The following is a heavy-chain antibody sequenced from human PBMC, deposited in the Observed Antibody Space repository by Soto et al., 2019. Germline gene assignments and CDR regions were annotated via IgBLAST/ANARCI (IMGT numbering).Heavy chain of an antibody. CDR2: IYYSGST. J-gene: IGHJ5*02. CDR1: GGSISSSSYY. V-gene: IGHV4-39*01. D-gene: IGHD5-12*01. Sequence: SETLSLTCTVSGGSISSSSYYWGWIRQPPGKGLEWIGSIYYSGSTYYNPSLKSRVTISVDTSKNQFSLKLSSVTAADTAVYYCARAVGRGYSGYAFAEGWFDPWGQGTLVTVS. CDR3: ARAVGRGYSGYAFAEGWFDP.